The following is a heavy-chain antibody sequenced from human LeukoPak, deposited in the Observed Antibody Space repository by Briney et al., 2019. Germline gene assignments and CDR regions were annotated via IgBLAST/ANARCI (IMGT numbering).Heavy chain of an antibody. V-gene: IGHV4-59*01. CDR3: ARVNGYDPPRGNYYYMDV. D-gene: IGHD5-12*01. J-gene: IGHJ6*03. Sequence: KPSETLSLTCTVSGASISSYYWSWIRQPPGKGLEWIGYIYYSGSTNYNPSLKSRVTISVDTSKNQFSLKLSSVTAADTAVYYCARVNGYDPPRGNYYYMDVWGKGTTVTVSS. CDR1: GASISSYY. CDR2: IYYSGST.